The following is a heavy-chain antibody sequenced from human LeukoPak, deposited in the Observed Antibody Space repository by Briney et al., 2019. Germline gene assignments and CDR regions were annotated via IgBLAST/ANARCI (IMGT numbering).Heavy chain of an antibody. D-gene: IGHD1-26*01. CDR3: ARSRVGPTDGWGFDY. Sequence: PSETLSLTCTVSSGSISSSSFYWGWIRQPPGKGLEWIGSIYYSGSTYYNPSLKSRFTISVDTSKNQFSLKLISVTAADTAVSYCARSRVGPTDGWGFDYWGQGTLVTVSS. V-gene: IGHV4-39*01. CDR2: IYYSGST. CDR1: SGSISSSSFY. J-gene: IGHJ4*02.